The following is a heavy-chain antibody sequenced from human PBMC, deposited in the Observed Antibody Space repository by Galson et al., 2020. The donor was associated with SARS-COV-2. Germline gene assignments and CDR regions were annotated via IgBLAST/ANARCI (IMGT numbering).Heavy chain of an antibody. CDR3: ARAPAFQDLLLFKVDRLSDLSGSWFDP. D-gene: IGHD6-25*01. CDR2: ITHSGSS. V-gene: IGHV4-34*01. Sequence: PSETLSLTCAVYGGSFNDYYWSWIRQPPGKGLEWIGGITHSGSSDYNPSLGGRATISVDTSKNQFSLRLNSVTAADTSVYYCARAPAFQDLLLFKVDRLSDLSGSWFDPWGQGTLVTVSS. CDR1: GGSFNDYY. J-gene: IGHJ5*02.